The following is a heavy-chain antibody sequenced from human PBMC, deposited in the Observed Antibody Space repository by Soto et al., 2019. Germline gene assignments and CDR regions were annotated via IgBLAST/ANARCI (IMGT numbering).Heavy chain of an antibody. CDR1: GFTFSSYG. CDR3: AKDKEAYYGMDV. V-gene: IGHV3-30*18. Sequence: PGGSLRLSCAASGFTFSSYGMHWVRQAPGKGLEWVAVISYDGSNKYYADSVKGRFTISRDNSKNTLYLQMNSLRAEDTAVYYCAKDKEAYYGMDVWGQGTTVTVSS. J-gene: IGHJ6*02. CDR2: ISYDGSNK.